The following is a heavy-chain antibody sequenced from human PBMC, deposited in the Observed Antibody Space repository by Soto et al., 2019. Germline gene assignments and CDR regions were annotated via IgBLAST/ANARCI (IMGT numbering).Heavy chain of an antibody. CDR3: ARPTLKAGNRFDP. J-gene: IGHJ5*02. Sequence: ASVKVSCKASGYTFTDYFIHWVRQAPGQGFEGMGWINPNSRGTNYAPKFQGRVTMTRDTSNSTAYVEVRGLRSDDTALYYWARPTLKAGNRFDPWGKRSIVTASS. CDR1: GYTFTDYF. CDR2: INPNSRGT. V-gene: IGHV1-2*02.